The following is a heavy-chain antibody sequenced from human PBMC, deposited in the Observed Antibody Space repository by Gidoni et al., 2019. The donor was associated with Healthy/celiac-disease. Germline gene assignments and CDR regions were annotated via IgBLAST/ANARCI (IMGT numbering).Heavy chain of an antibody. V-gene: IGHV1-46*01. CDR3: ARMGGIMITFGGVIDPFDY. CDR1: GDTCTRYD. J-gene: IGHJ4*02. CDR2: INPSGGIT. D-gene: IGHD3-16*02. Sequence: QVQLVQSGAEVKKPGASVKVSCKASGDTCTRYDTHWVRQAPGQGLEWMGIINPSGGITSYAQKFQGRVTMTRDTSTSTVYMELSSLRSEDTAVYYCARMGGIMITFGGVIDPFDYWGQGTLVTVSS.